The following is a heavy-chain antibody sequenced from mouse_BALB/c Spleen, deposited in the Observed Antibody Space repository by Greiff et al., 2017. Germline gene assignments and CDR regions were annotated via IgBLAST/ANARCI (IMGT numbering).Heavy chain of an antibody. J-gene: IGHJ2*01. CDR2: IDPANGNT. V-gene: IGHV14-3*02. Sequence: EVQLVESGAELVKPGASVKLSCTASGFNIKDTYMHWVKQRPEQGLEWIGRIDPANGNTKYDPKFQGKATITADTSSNTAYLQLSSLTSEDTAVYYCARLYYDYDGGYYFDYWGQGTTLTVSS. D-gene: IGHD2-4*01. CDR3: ARLYYDYDGGYYFDY. CDR1: GFNIKDTY.